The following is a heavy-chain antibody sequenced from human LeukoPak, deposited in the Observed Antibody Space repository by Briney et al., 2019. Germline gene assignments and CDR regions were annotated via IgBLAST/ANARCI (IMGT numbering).Heavy chain of an antibody. V-gene: IGHV1-46*01. J-gene: IGHJ6*02. CDR1: GYTFTSYY. D-gene: IGHD2-2*01. Sequence: ASVKVSCKASGYTFTSYYMHWVRQAPGQGLEWMGIINPSGGSTSYAQKFQGRVTMTTDTSTSTAYMELRSLRSDDTAVYYCARDSGVVPAAYGMDVWGQGTTVTVSS. CDR2: INPSGGST. CDR3: ARDSGVVPAAYGMDV.